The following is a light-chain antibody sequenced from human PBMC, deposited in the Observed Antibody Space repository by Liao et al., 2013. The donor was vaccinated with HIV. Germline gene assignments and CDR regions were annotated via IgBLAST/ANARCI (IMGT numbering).Light chain of an antibody. CDR3: QVWDISGHLV. Sequence: SYELTQPPSVSVAPGKTGRITCGGNNIGSKSVHWYQQRPGQAPVLVIYYDSDRPSGIPERFSGSNSGNTATLTISRVDAGDEADYYCQVWDISGHLVFGGGTKLTV. V-gene: IGLV3-21*01. J-gene: IGLJ2*01. CDR2: YDS. CDR1: NIGSKS.